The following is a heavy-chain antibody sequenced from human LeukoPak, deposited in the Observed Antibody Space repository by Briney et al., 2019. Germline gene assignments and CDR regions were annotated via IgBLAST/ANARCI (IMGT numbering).Heavy chain of an antibody. Sequence: GGSLRLSCAASGFNFAHHAMSWVRQTPGKGLEWVSAISGGGDITYYADSVTGRFTISRDNSKDTLFLQMHSLRPGDTAVYYCVREDTPATANYWGQGTLVTISS. V-gene: IGHV3-23*01. D-gene: IGHD2-21*02. CDR3: VREDTPATANY. CDR2: ISGGGDIT. CDR1: GFNFAHHA. J-gene: IGHJ4*02.